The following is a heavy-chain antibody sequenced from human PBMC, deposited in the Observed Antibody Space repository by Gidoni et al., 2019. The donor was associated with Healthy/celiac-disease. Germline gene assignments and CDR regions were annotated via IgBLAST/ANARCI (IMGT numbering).Heavy chain of an antibody. CDR3: ARDPHCSSTSCYAQAFDI. CDR2: ISSSSSYI. J-gene: IGHJ3*02. Sequence: EVQLVESGGGLVKPGGSLRLSCAASGFTFSSYSMNWVRQAPGKGLEWVSSISSSSSYIYYADSVKGRFTISRDNAKNSLYLQMNSLRAEDTAVYYCARDPHCSSTSCYAQAFDIWGQGTMVTVSS. D-gene: IGHD2-2*01. CDR1: GFTFSSYS. V-gene: IGHV3-21*01.